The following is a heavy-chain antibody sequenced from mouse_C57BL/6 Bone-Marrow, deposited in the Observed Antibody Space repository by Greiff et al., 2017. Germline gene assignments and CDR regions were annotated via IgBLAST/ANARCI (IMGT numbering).Heavy chain of an antibody. CDR2: ISGGGGNT. V-gene: IGHV5-9*01. CDR1: GFTFSSYT. J-gene: IGHJ2*01. CDR3: ARHGPLLLRFFDY. Sequence: DVMLVESGGGLVKPGGSLKLSCAASGFTFSSYTMSWVRQTPEKRLEWVATISGGGGNTYYPDSVKGRFTITRDNAKNTLYLQMSSLRSEDTALYYCARHGPLLLRFFDYWGQGTTLTVSS. D-gene: IGHD1-1*01.